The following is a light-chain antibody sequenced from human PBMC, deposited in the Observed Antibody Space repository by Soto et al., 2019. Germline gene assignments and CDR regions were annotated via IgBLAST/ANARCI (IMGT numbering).Light chain of an antibody. CDR2: DVT. J-gene: IGLJ2*01. Sequence: QSALTQPASVSGSPGQSITISCTGTSSDVGGYNFASWYQQHPGKAPKLMIYDVTNRPSGVSNRFSGSKSGNTASLTISGLQAEDEADYYCNSYTSSSTTHVVFGGGTQLTVL. CDR3: NSYTSSSTTHVV. CDR1: SSDVGGYNF. V-gene: IGLV2-14*01.